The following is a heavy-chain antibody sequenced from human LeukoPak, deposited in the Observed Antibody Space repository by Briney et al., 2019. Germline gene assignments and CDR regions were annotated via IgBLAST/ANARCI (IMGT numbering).Heavy chain of an antibody. J-gene: IGHJ4*02. D-gene: IGHD1-26*01. CDR1: GFTFSSYG. Sequence: GGSLRLSCAASGFTFSSYGMHWVRQAPGKGLEWVAFIRYDGSNKYYADSVKGRFTISRDNSKNTLYLQMNSLRAEDTAVYYCAKDAEPLVGADFDYWGQGTLVTVSS. CDR3: AKDAEPLVGADFDY. CDR2: IRYDGSNK. V-gene: IGHV3-30*02.